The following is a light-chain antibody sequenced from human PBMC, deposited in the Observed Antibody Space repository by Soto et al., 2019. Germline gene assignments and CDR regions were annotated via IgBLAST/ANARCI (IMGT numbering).Light chain of an antibody. CDR2: VAS. J-gene: IGKJ1*01. Sequence: EIVLTQSPATLSLSPGERATLSCRASQSVSSYLAWYKQKSGQAPRLLIYVASNRATGIPARFRGSGSGTDFTLTIRSLEPEDFAVYYCQQRSDWPPTFGQGTKVEIK. V-gene: IGKV3-11*01. CDR3: QQRSDWPPT. CDR1: QSVSSY.